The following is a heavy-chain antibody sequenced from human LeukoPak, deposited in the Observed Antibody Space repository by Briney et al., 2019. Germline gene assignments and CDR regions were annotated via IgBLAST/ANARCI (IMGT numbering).Heavy chain of an antibody. V-gene: IGHV1-2*04. CDR2: INPNSGGT. J-gene: IGHJ6*02. CDR1: GYTFTGYY. Sequence: ASVKVSCKASGYTFTGYYMHWVRQAPGQGLEWMGWINPNSGGTNYAQKFQGWVTMTRDTSISTAYMELSRLRSDDTAVYYCARHAISSSWYGGLDYYYYGMDVWGQGTTVTVSS. D-gene: IGHD6-13*01. CDR3: ARHAISSSWYGGLDYYYYGMDV.